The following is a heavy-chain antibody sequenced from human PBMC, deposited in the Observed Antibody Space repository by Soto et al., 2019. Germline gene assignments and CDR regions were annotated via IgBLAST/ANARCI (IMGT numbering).Heavy chain of an antibody. V-gene: IGHV3-23*01. D-gene: IGHD1-26*01. J-gene: IGHJ5*02. CDR3: AKNQGVELVPLATVDWFDP. CDR1: GFTFTSYA. Sequence: GGSLRLSCSASGFTFTSYAMSWVRQAPGKGLEWVSGISGSGGDTKSADSVKGRFTISRDNFKNMLYLQMNSLRAEDTAVYYCAKNQGVELVPLATVDWFDPWGQGSVVTVSS. CDR2: ISGSGGDT.